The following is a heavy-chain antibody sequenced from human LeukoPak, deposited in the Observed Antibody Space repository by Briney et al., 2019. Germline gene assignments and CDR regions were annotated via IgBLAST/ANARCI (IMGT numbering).Heavy chain of an antibody. CDR2: IIPIFGTA. J-gene: IGHJ4*02. Sequence: SVKVSCKASGGTFSSYAISWVRQAPGQGLEWMGGIIPIFGTANYAQKFQGRVTITADESTSTAYMELSSLRSEDTAVYYCARSWELNSDFDYWGQGTLVTVSS. CDR1: GGTFSSYA. CDR3: ARSWELNSDFDY. D-gene: IGHD1-26*01. V-gene: IGHV1-69*01.